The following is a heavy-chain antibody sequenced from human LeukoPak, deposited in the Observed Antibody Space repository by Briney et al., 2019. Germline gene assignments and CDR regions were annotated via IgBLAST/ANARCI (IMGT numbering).Heavy chain of an antibody. V-gene: IGHV4-59*01. CDR1: GGSISSYY. CDR2: IYYSGST. D-gene: IGHD2-15*01. J-gene: IGHJ4*01. Sequence: PSETLSLTCTVSGGSISSYYWSWIRQPPGKGLEWIGYIYYSGSTNYNPSLKSRVTISVDTSKNQFSLKLSSVTAADTAVYYCARGLGYCSGGSCYSDYFDYWGQGTLVTVSS. CDR3: ARGLGYCSGGSCYSDYFDY.